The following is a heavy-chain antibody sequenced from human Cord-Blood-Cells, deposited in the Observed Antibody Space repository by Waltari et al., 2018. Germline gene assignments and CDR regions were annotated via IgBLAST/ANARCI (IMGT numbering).Heavy chain of an antibody. CDR1: GYTLTELS. CDR3: ATVKVDYDFWSGYYDY. J-gene: IGHJ4*02. Sequence: QVQLVQSGAEVKKPGASVKVSCKVSGYTLTELSMHCVRQAPGKGLEWMGGLDPEYGETIYAQKFQSRVTMTEDTSTDTAYMELSSLRSEDTAVYYCATVKVDYDFWSGYYDYWGQGTLVTVSS. D-gene: IGHD3-3*01. CDR2: LDPEYGET. V-gene: IGHV1-24*01.